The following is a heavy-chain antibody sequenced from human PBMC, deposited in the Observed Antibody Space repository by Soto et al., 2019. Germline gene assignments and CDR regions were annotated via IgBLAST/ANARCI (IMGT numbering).Heavy chain of an antibody. CDR3: ARGGRKPSPTFFAMDV. Sequence: SETLSLTCAVYGGSFSGYYWAWIRQPPGKGLEWIGEINYSGSTNYNPSLKSRVTISGDTSKNQFSLKLSSVTAADTAVYYCARGGRKPSPTFFAMDVWGQGTTVTVSS. J-gene: IGHJ6*02. CDR2: INYSGST. CDR1: GGSFSGYY. D-gene: IGHD4-4*01. V-gene: IGHV4-34*01.